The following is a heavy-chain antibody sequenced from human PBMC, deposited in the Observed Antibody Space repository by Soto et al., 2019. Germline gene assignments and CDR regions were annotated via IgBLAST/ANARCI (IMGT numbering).Heavy chain of an antibody. V-gene: IGHV1-24*01. J-gene: IGHJ5*02. D-gene: IGHD2-2*01. Sequence: ASVKVSCKVSGYTLTELSMHWVRQAPGKGLEWMGGFDPEDGETIYAQKFQGRVTMTEDTSTDTAYMELSSLRSEDTAVYYCETVGYCSSTSCYEFPYWFDPWGQGTLVTVSS. CDR1: GYTLTELS. CDR3: ETVGYCSSTSCYEFPYWFDP. CDR2: FDPEDGET.